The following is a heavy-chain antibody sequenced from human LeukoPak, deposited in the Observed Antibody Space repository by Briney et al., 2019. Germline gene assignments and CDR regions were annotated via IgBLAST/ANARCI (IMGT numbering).Heavy chain of an antibody. V-gene: IGHV3-9*01. J-gene: IGHJ4*02. CDR2: ISWNSGSI. Sequence: PGGSLRLSCAASGFTFDDYAMHWVRQAPGKGLEWVSIISWNSGSIGYADSVKGRFTISRDNAKNSLYLQMNSLRAEDTALYYCAKGAPRGWYYFDYWGQGTLVTVSS. CDR1: GFTFDDYA. CDR3: AKGAPRGWYYFDY. D-gene: IGHD6-19*01.